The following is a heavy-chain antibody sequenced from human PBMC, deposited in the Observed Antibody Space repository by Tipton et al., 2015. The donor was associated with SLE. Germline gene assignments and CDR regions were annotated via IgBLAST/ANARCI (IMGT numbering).Heavy chain of an antibody. J-gene: IGHJ4*02. CDR3: AKDELDCSSTSCLVPATAIGADY. CDR1: GFTFSSYG. CDR2: IRYDGSNK. D-gene: IGHD2-2*01. Sequence: GSLRLSCAAPGFTFSSYGMHWVRQAPGKGLEWVAFIRYDGSNKYYADSVKGRFTISRDNSKNTLYLQMNSLRAEDTAVYYCAKDELDCSSTSCLVPATAIGADYWGQGTLVTVSS. V-gene: IGHV3-30*02.